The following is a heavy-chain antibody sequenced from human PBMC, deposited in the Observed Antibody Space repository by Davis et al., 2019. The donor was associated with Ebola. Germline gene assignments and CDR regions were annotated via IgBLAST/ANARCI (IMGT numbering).Heavy chain of an antibody. CDR2: ISAYNGDT. Sequence: ASVKVSCKASGYTFTSYGTSWVRHAPGQGLEWMGWISAYNGDTNYAQKLQGRVTMTTDTSTSTAYMELRSLRSDDTAVYYCASDSSSWAESDYWGQGTLVIVSS. V-gene: IGHV1-18*01. D-gene: IGHD6-13*01. J-gene: IGHJ4*02. CDR1: GYTFTSYG. CDR3: ASDSSSWAESDY.